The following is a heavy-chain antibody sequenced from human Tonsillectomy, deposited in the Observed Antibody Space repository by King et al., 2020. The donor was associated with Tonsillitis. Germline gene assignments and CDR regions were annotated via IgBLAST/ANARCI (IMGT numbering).Heavy chain of an antibody. CDR3: ARDLVDTDMVIDFYFLMDV. CDR2: ISPYFGNT. Sequence: QLVQSGAEVKKPGASVKVSCKASGYTFTTSGISWVRQAPGQGLEWLGWISPYFGNTNYAQNFQGRVTMTADTSTSTSYMELRSLRSDDTAVYYCARDLVDTDMVIDFYFLMDVWGQGTTVTVSS. D-gene: IGHD5-18*01. V-gene: IGHV1-18*01. CDR1: GYTFTTSG. J-gene: IGHJ6*02.